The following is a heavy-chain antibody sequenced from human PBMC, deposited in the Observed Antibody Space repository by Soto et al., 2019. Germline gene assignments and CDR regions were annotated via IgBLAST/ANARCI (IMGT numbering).Heavy chain of an antibody. V-gene: IGHV3-21*01. CDR2: ISSSSSYI. D-gene: IGHD1-1*01. CDR1: GFTFSSYS. CDR3: ASVLERRGAYYYYGMDV. Sequence: SGGSLRLSCAASGFTFSSYSMNWVRQAPGKGLEWVSSISSSSSYIYYADSVKGRFTISRDNAKNSLYLQMNSLRAEDTAVYYCASVLERRGAYYYYGMDVWGQGTTVTVSS. J-gene: IGHJ6*02.